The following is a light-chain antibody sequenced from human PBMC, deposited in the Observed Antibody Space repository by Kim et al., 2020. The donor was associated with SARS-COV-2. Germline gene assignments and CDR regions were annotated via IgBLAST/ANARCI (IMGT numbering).Light chain of an antibody. Sequence: VSVARGQTARIPGGGNNLGSLSVHWYQQKPGQAPVLVIYRDSNRPSGIPERFSASNSGNMATLNISRAQGGDEADYYCQVWDSGTVFGGGTQLTVL. CDR3: QVWDSGTV. J-gene: IGLJ2*01. CDR1: NLGSLS. CDR2: RDS. V-gene: IGLV3-9*01.